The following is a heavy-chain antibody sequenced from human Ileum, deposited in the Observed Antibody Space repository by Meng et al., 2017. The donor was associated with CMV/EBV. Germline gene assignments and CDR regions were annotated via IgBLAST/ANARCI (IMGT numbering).Heavy chain of an antibody. V-gene: IGHV3-23*01. CDR2: ISGSGGST. D-gene: IGHD2-2*01. CDR3: AKDRDVVVTAASWGHYGMDV. J-gene: IGHJ6*02. Sequence: GGSLRLSCAASGFTFSSYAMSGVRQAPGKGLAWVSGISGSGGSTYYADSVKGRFTISRDNSKNTLYLQMNSLRVEDTAVYYCAKDRDVVVTAASWGHYGMDVWGQGTTVTVSS. CDR1: GFTFSSYA.